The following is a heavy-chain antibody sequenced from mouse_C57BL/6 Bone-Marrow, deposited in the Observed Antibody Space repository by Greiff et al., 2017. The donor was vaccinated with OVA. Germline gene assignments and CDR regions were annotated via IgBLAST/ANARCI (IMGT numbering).Heavy chain of an antibody. D-gene: IGHD1-1*01. CDR2: ISYDGSN. Sequence: VQLQQSGPGLVKPSQSLSLTCSVTGYSITSGYYWNWIRQFPGNKLEWMGYISYDGSNNYNPSLKNRISITRDTSKNQFFRKLNSVTTEDTATDYCAANYGSSYGYYAMDYWGQGTSVTVSS. CDR1: GYSITSGYY. CDR3: AANYGSSYGYYAMDY. V-gene: IGHV3-6*01. J-gene: IGHJ4*01.